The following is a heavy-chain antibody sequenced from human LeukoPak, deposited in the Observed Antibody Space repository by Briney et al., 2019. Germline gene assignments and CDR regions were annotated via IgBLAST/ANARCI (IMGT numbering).Heavy chain of an antibody. CDR3: ARWSSNYYDSSGRRFDP. V-gene: IGHV4-34*01. CDR1: GGSFSGYY. D-gene: IGHD3-22*01. J-gene: IGHJ5*02. Sequence: SETLPLTCAVYGGSFSGYYWSWIRQPPGKGLEWIGEINHSGSTNYNPSLKSRVTISVDTSKNQFSLKLTSVTAADTAVYYCARWSSNYYDSSGRRFDPWGQGTLVTVSS. CDR2: INHSGST.